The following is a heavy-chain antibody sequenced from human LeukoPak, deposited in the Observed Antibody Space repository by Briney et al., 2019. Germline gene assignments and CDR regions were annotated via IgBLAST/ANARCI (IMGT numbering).Heavy chain of an antibody. CDR3: AKTPGSYSGYDYCDY. CDR2: ISGSGGST. V-gene: IGHV3-23*01. D-gene: IGHD5-12*01. Sequence: QSGGSLRLSCAASGFTFSSYAMSWVRQAPGKGLEWVSAISGSGGSTYYADSVKGRFTISRDNSKNTLYLQMNSLRAEDTAVYYCAKTPGSYSGYDYCDYWGQGTLVTVSS. CDR1: GFTFSSYA. J-gene: IGHJ4*02.